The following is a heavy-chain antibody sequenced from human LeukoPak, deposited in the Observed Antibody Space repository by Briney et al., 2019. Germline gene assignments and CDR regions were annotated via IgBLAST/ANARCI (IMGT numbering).Heavy chain of an antibody. V-gene: IGHV1-69*13. J-gene: IGHJ4*02. CDR1: EGTFSSYA. D-gene: IGHD3-22*01. CDR2: IIPIFGTA. Sequence: GASVNVSCKASEGTFSSYAISWVRQAPGQGLEWMGGIIPIFGTANYAQKFQGRVTITADESTSTAYMELSSLRSEDTAVYYCARVTYYYDSSGYPLEDYWGQGTLVTVSS. CDR3: ARVTYYYDSSGYPLEDY.